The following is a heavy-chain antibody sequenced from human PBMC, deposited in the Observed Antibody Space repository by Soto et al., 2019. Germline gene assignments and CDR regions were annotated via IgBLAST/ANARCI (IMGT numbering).Heavy chain of an antibody. CDR3: ARGSSSWYRYDY. Sequence: QVQLVQSGAEVKKPGSSVKVSCKASGGTFSSYAISWVRQAPGQVLEWMGGIIPIFGTANYEQKFQGRVTITADKSTSTAYMELIILSSEDTAVYYCARGSSSWYRYDYWGQGTLVTVSS. D-gene: IGHD6-13*01. CDR2: IIPIFGTA. V-gene: IGHV1-69*06. CDR1: GGTFSSYA. J-gene: IGHJ4*02.